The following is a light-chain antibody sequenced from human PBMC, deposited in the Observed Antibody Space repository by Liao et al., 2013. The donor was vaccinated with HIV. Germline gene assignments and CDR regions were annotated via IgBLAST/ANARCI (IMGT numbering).Light chain of an antibody. CDR1: KLGDKY. Sequence: SYELTQAPSVSVSPGQTASITCSGDKLGDKYACWYQQKPGQSPVLVIYQDTKRPSGIPERFSGSNSGNTATLTISGDPRLWMRADYYCQAWDTTTAVFGGGTKLTV. CDR2: QDT. J-gene: IGLJ2*01. CDR3: QAWDTTTAV. V-gene: IGLV3-1*01.